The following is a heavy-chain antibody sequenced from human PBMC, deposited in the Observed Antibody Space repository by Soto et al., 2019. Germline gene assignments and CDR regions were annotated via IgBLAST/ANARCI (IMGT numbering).Heavy chain of an antibody. CDR1: GFTFSDYY. J-gene: IGHJ4*02. D-gene: IGHD3-9*01. CDR3: ARGYDILTGPPGY. V-gene: IGHV3-11*05. Sequence: GGSLRLSCAASGFTFSDYYMSWIRQAPGKGLEWVSYISSSGSYTRYADSVKGRFTISRDNAKNSLYLQMNSLRAEDTAVYYCARGYDILTGPPGYWGQGTLVTVSS. CDR2: ISSSGSYT.